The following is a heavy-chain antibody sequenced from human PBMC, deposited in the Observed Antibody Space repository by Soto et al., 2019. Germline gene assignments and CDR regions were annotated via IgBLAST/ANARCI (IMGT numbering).Heavy chain of an antibody. J-gene: IGHJ4*02. CDR1: GFTFSSYW. CDR2: IKQDGSEK. V-gene: IGHV3-7*05. D-gene: IGHD4-17*01. CDR3: ARDGGYGDRHKIFDY. Sequence: GGSLRLSCAASGFTFSSYWMSWVRQAPGKGLEWVANIKQDGSEKYYVDSVKGRFTISRDNAKNSLYLQMNSLRAEDTAVYYCARDGGYGDRHKIFDYWGQGTLVTVSS.